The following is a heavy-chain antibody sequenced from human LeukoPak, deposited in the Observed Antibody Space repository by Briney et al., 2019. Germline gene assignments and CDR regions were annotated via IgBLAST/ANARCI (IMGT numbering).Heavy chain of an antibody. V-gene: IGHV4-59*02. CDR1: GVSVSTSH. CDR2: LSYTGKT. D-gene: IGHD2/OR15-2a*01. Sequence: SETLSLTCNVSGVSVSTSHWDWIRQRPGKGLEWIGCLSYTGKTDYNPSLKSRVSISLGSSNNHFSLKLTSVTAADTAVYYCSEGYFEPFDHWGQGILVTVSS. CDR3: SEGYFEPFDH. J-gene: IGHJ4*02.